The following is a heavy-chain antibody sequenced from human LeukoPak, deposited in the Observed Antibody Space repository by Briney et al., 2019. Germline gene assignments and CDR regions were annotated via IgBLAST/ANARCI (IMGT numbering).Heavy chain of an antibody. CDR2: ISSSSSYI. D-gene: IGHD3-3*01. CDR3: ARSVLRFLEWLFSPQDY. CDR1: GFTFSSYS. Sequence: PGGSLRLSCAASGFTFSSYSMNWVRQAPGKGLEWVSSISSSSSYIYYADSVKGRFTISRDNAKNSPYLQMNSLRAEDTAVYYCARSVLRFLEWLFSPQDYWGQGTLVTVSS. J-gene: IGHJ4*02. V-gene: IGHV3-21*01.